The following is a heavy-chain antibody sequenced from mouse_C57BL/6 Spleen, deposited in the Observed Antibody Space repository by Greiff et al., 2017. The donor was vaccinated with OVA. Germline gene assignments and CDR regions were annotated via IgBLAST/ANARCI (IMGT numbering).Heavy chain of an antibody. J-gene: IGHJ2*01. V-gene: IGHV10-1*01. CDR2: IRSKSNNYAT. CDR1: GFSFNTYA. CDR3: VSDLYYFDY. Sequence: DAGGGLVQPKGSLKLSCAASGFSFNTYAMNWVRQAPGKGLEWVARIRSKSNNYATYYADSVKDRFTISRDDSESMLYLQMNNLKTEDTAMYYCVSDLYYFDYWGQGTTLTVSS.